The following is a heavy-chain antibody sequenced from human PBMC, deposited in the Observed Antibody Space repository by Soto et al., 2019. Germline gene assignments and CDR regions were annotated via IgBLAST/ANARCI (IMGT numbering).Heavy chain of an antibody. D-gene: IGHD2-2*01. Sequence: GASLKISCEGSGYSFSSYWIGWVRQRPGKGLEWMGIIYPADSYSRYSPSFQGQVTISANKSISTAYLQWSSLKASDTAMYYCARLVGSTKYNWFDPWGQGTLVTVSS. CDR1: GYSFSSYW. J-gene: IGHJ5*02. CDR2: IYPADSYS. V-gene: IGHV5-51*01. CDR3: ARLVGSTKYNWFDP.